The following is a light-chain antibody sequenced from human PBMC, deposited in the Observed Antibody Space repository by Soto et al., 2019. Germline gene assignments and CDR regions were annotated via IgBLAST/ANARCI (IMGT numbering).Light chain of an antibody. CDR1: QTIISW. V-gene: IGKV1-5*03. Sequence: DIRMTQSPSTLSGSVGERVTITCRASQTIISWLAWYQQKPGKAPKLLIYKASTLKSGVPSRFSGSGSGTEFTLTISSLQPDDFATYYCQHYNSYSEAFGQGTKV. J-gene: IGKJ1*01. CDR2: KAS. CDR3: QHYNSYSEA.